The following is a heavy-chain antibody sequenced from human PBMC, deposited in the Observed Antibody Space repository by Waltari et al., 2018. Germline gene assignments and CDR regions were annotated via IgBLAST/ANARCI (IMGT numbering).Heavy chain of an antibody. V-gene: IGHV5-51*01. CDR1: GYSFASYW. J-gene: IGHJ4*02. D-gene: IGHD3-9*01. CDR2: IYPGNSDT. Sequence: AEVKKSGESLKISCKGSGYSFASYWIGWVRQMPGKGLEWMGIIYPGNSDTRYSPSFQGQVTISVDKSISTAYLQWSSLKASDTAMYYCARHVYDLLTGYYKGGFDSWGQGTLVSVSS. CDR3: ARHVYDLLTGYYKGGFDS.